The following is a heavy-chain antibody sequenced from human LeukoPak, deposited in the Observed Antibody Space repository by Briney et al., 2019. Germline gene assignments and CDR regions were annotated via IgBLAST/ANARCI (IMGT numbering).Heavy chain of an antibody. CDR2: ISSSGGST. CDR1: GFTFSNYA. CDR3: AKGAMHYYDGSGYNYFDC. V-gene: IGHV3-23*01. J-gene: IGHJ4*02. D-gene: IGHD3-22*01. Sequence: PGGTLRLSCSASGFTFSNYAMSWVRQAPGQGLEWVSTISSSGGSTSYVDAVKGRFTISRDNSKNTMYLQMNSLRAEDTAIYYCAKGAMHYYDGSGYNYFDCWGQGTLVTVSS.